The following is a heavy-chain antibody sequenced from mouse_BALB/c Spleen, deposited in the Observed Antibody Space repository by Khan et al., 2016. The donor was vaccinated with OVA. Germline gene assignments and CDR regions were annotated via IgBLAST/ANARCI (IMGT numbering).Heavy chain of an antibody. D-gene: IGHD2-4*01. CDR1: GYTFTNYG. CDR2: INTYTGEP. J-gene: IGHJ4*01. V-gene: IGHV9-1*02. CDR3: ARLGDYDGGYVMDY. Sequence: QIQLVQSGPELKKPGETVKISCKASGYTFTNYGMNWVKQAPGKGLKWMGWINTYTGEPTYADDFKGRFAFSLETSASTAYLQINNLKNEDMATYFCARLGDYDGGYVMDYWGPGTSVTVSS.